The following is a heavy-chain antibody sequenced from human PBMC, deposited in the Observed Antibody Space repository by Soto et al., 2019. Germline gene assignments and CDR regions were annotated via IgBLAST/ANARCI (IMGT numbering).Heavy chain of an antibody. D-gene: IGHD3-9*01. V-gene: IGHV1-18*01. CDR1: GYTFGHFY. Sequence: QVQLVQSGAEVTRPGDSVKVSCQASGYTFGHFYITWVRQAPGQGLEWMGAISPHNRNTNYAEKYRGRVTMTTDPSTTTAYMELRSLISDDTAVYYCARDEGGYDILTGYYKAHHFDQWGQGALVTVSS. CDR2: ISPHNRNT. J-gene: IGHJ4*02. CDR3: ARDEGGYDILTGYYKAHHFDQ.